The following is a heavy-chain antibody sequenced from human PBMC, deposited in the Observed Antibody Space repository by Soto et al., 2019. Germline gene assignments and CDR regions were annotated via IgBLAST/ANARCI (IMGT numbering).Heavy chain of an antibody. CDR1: GGSISSGDYY. V-gene: IGHV4-30-4*01. J-gene: IGHJ4*02. CDR3: AXVGSSXAVRPFDY. D-gene: IGHD6-6*01. CDR2: IYYSGST. Sequence: QVQLQESGPGLVKPSQTLSLTCTVSGGSISSGDYYWSWIRQPPGKGLEWIGYIYYSGSTYYNPSLKSRXXXXXXXXKXXXSXXXXXXXAAXXXXYXXAXVGSSXAVRPFDYWGQGTLVTVSS.